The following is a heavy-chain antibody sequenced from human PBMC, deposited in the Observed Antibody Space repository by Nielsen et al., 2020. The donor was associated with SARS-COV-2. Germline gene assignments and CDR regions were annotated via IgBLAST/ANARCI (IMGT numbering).Heavy chain of an antibody. Sequence: GGSLRLSCAASGFTFSSYGMHWVRQAPGKGLEWVASISYEGSKKYYGDSLTGRFTVSRDTSRNTVYLQMNSLSVEDTAVYHCAKRRAVFMLTFGGEGAVDVWGQGTTVTVSS. CDR2: ISYEGSKK. D-gene: IGHD3-16*01. J-gene: IGHJ6*02. CDR3: AKRRAVFMLTFGGEGAVDV. V-gene: IGHV3-30*02. CDR1: GFTFSSYG.